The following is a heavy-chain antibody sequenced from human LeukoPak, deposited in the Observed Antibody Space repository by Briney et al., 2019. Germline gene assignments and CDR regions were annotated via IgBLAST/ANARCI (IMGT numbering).Heavy chain of an antibody. J-gene: IGHJ6*03. CDR1: GYSFTSYW. V-gene: IGHV5-51*01. CDR3: ARHIAVAGIGYYYCYYMDV. Sequence: GESLRISCKGSGYSFTSYWIGWVRQMPGKGLEWMGIIYPGDSDTRYSPSFPGQVTISADKSISTAYLQWSSLKASDTAMYYCARHIAVAGIGYYYCYYMDVWGKGTTVTVSS. CDR2: IYPGDSDT. D-gene: IGHD6-19*01.